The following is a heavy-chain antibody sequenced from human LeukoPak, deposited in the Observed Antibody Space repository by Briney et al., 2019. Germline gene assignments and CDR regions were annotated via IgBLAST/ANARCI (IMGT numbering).Heavy chain of an antibody. D-gene: IGHD4-17*01. CDR3: ARETYGDYGDAFDI. Sequence: GGSLRLSCAASGFTFSSYSMNWVRQAAGKGLEWVSSISSSSSYIYYADSVKGRFTISRDNAKNSLYLQMNSLRAEDTAVYYCARETYGDYGDAFDIWGQGTMVTVSS. V-gene: IGHV3-21*01. CDR1: GFTFSSYS. J-gene: IGHJ3*02. CDR2: ISSSSSYI.